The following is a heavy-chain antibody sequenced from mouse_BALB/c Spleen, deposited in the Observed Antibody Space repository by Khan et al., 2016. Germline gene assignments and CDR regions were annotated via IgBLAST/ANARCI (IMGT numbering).Heavy chain of an antibody. CDR1: GYSITSGYA. CDR2: INYSGST. CDR3: ARDYYGSSFCDY. D-gene: IGHD1-1*01. V-gene: IGHV3-2*02. Sequence: EVQLQESGPGLVKPSQSLSLTCTVTGYSITSGYAWNWIRQFPGNKLEWMGYINYSGSTTYHPSLKSQISITRDTSKNQFFLQLKSVTTEDTATDYCARDYYGSSFCDYWGQGTTLTVSS. J-gene: IGHJ2*01.